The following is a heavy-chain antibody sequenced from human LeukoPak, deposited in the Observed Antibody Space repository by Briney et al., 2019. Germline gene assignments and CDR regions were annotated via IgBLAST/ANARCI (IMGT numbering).Heavy chain of an antibody. Sequence: GASVKVSCKASGYTFTAYYIYWVRQAPGQGLEWMGRINPNSGGTDYAQKYQDRVTMTRDTSISTDYMELSRLRSDDTAVYYCARGDIYFDYWGQGTLVTVSS. J-gene: IGHJ4*02. V-gene: IGHV1-2*02. CDR1: GYTFTAYY. CDR2: INPNSGGT. CDR3: ARGDIYFDY.